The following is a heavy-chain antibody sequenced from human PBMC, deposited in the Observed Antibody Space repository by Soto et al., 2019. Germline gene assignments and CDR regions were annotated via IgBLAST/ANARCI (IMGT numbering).Heavy chain of an antibody. CDR1: GFTFSSYG. CDR2: ISYDGSNK. CDR3: AEDPYHYDSSGYTFDY. D-gene: IGHD3-22*01. Sequence: PGGSLRLSCAASGFTFSSYGMHWVRQAPGKGLEWVAVISYDGSNKYYADSVKGRFTISRDNSKNTLYLQMNSLRAEDTAVYYCAEDPYHYDSSGYTFDYWGQGTLVTVSS. V-gene: IGHV3-30*18. J-gene: IGHJ4*02.